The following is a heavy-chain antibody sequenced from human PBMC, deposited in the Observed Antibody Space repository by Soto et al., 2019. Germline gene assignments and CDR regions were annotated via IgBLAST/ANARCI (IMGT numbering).Heavy chain of an antibody. CDR1: GSSITITYY. Sequence: SETLSLTCAVSGSSITITYYWGWVRQPPGKGLEWIGSVHHSGSVFESGSTHYNPSFKSRVTISADTSKNQFSLKLTPVTAADTAVYFCARNSSSSYFDYWGQGTLVTVSS. CDR2: VHHSGSVFESGST. V-gene: IGHV4-38-2*01. CDR3: ARNSSSSYFDY. J-gene: IGHJ4*02. D-gene: IGHD6-13*01.